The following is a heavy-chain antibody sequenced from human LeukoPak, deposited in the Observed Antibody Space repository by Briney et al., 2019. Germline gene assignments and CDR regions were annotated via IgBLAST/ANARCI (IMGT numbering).Heavy chain of an antibody. CDR2: IVVGSGNT. Sequence: TSVKVSCKASGFTFTSSAVQWVRQARGQRLEWTGWIVVGSGNTNYAQKFQERVTITRDMSTSTAYMELSSLRSEDTAVYYCAAAPTYSSGWRRGWAFDIWGQGTMVTVSS. J-gene: IGHJ3*02. D-gene: IGHD6-19*01. CDR3: AAAPTYSSGWRRGWAFDI. CDR1: GFTFTSSA. V-gene: IGHV1-58*01.